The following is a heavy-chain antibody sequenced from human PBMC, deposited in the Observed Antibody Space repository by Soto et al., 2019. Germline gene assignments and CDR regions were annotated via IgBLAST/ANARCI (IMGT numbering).Heavy chain of an antibody. CDR1: GGSISSSSYY. CDR3: ARTNADWGPIVATSAFDY. V-gene: IGHV4-39*01. CDR2: IYYSGST. D-gene: IGHD5-12*01. Sequence: QLQLQESGPGLVKPSETLSLTCTVSGGSISSSSYYWGWIRQPPGKGLEWIGSIYYSGSTYYNPSLKSRVTISVDTSKNQFSLKLSSVTAADTAVYYCARTNADWGPIVATSAFDYWGQGTLVTVSS. J-gene: IGHJ4*02.